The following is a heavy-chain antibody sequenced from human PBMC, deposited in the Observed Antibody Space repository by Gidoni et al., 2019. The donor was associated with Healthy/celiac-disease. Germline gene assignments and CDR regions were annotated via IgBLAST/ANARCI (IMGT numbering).Heavy chain of an antibody. V-gene: IGHV3-23*01. J-gene: IGHJ4*02. Sequence: EVQLLESGGGLVQPGGSLRLSCAATGVTFSSYAVRRVRQAPGKGLEWVSAISGSCGSTYYADSVKGRFTISRDNSKNTLYLQMNSLRAEDTAVYYCAKGPRTLRFLEWLPQYYFDYWGQGTLVTVSS. CDR3: AKGPRTLRFLEWLPQYYFDY. CDR2: ISGSCGST. CDR1: GVTFSSYA. D-gene: IGHD3-3*01.